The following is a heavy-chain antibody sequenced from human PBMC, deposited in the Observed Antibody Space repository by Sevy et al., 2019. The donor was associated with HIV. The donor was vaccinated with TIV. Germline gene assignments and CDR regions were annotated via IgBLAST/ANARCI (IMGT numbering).Heavy chain of an antibody. CDR3: AGEPSTVTTTTRIFCYGFTV. CDR2: MDPIRGKT. Sequence: ASVKVSCKASGYTLTDYDVNWVRQATGQGLEWMGRMDPIRGKTAYEQKFQGRVTFSRDTSLTTVYMEMTSLRSEDTALYFCAGEPSTVTTTTRIFCYGFTVWGQGTPVTVSS. CDR1: GYTLTDYD. J-gene: IGHJ4*01. D-gene: IGHD4-4*01. V-gene: IGHV1-8*03.